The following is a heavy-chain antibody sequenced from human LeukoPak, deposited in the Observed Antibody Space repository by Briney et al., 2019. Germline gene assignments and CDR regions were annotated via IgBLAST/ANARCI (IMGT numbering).Heavy chain of an antibody. D-gene: IGHD3-3*01. V-gene: IGHV3-7*03. CDR1: GFTFSSYW. CDR2: IKQDGSEK. J-gene: IGHJ4*02. CDR3: ARSQVTIFGQRSYYFDY. Sequence: GGSLRLSCAASGFTFSSYWMSWVRQAPGKGLEWVANIKQDGSEKYYVDSVKGRFTISRDNAKNSLYLQMNSLRAEDTAVYYCARSQVTIFGQRSYYFDYWGQGTLVTVSS.